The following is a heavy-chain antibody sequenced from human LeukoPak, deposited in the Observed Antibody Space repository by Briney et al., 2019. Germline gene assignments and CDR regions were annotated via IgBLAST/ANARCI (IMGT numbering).Heavy chain of an antibody. J-gene: IGHJ4*02. D-gene: IGHD1/OR15-1a*01. CDR2: IGVGGGST. V-gene: IGHV3-23*01. CDR1: GFTFSSYA. Sequence: GSLRLSCEASGFTFSSYAMSWVRQAPGKGLEWVSVIGVGGGSTYYAESVKGRFTISRDNSKTTLYLQMNSLRADDTAVYYCAKGQVNGNKSGCEYWGQGTLVTVSS. CDR3: AKGQVNGNKSGCEY.